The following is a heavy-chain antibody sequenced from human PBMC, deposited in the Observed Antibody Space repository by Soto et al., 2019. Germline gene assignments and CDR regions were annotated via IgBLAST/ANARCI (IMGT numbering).Heavy chain of an antibody. CDR1: GYTLTIYG. D-gene: IGHD1-1*01. CDR3: AHSVGTAGYYNGMDV. CDR2: MSAYSGKA. J-gene: IGHJ6*02. V-gene: IGHV1-18*01. Sequence: QAQLVQSGGEVKRPGASVKVSCKASGYTLTIYGMTWVRQAPGQGLEWMGWMSAYSGKAEYAQKFQGRVTMATDTSTSTAHMELRDLRPDDSALYYCAHSVGTAGYYNGMDVWGQGTTVTVSS.